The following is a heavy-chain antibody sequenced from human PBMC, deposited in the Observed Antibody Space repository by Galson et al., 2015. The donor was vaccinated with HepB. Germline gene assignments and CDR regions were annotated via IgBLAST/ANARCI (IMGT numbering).Heavy chain of an antibody. J-gene: IGHJ6*02. V-gene: IGHV6-1*01. Sequence: CAISGDSVSSNYAVWNWTRQSPSRGLEWLGRTYYRSKWIYDYAESVKSRITITPDTSKNLVSLQLHSVTPADAAVYYCAYGVDVWGQGTTVTVSS. CDR3: AYGVDV. CDR1: GDSVSSNYAV. CDR2: TYYRSKWIY.